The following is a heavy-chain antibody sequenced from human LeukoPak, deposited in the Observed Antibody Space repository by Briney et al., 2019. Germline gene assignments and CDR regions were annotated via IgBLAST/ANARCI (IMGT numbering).Heavy chain of an antibody. V-gene: IGHV1-2*02. D-gene: IGHD5-24*01. Sequence: SVKVSCKASGYTFTSYAIHWVRQAPGQALEWMGWITPSGGTNYPQKFQGRVAITWDTSITTAYMGLSRLTSDDTAVYYCARDGYGDGFAHLDYWGQGALVTVSS. CDR2: ITPSGGT. J-gene: IGHJ4*02. CDR1: GYTFTSYA. CDR3: ARDGYGDGFAHLDY.